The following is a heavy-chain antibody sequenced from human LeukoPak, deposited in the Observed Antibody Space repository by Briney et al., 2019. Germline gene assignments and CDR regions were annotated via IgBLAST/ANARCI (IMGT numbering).Heavy chain of an antibody. J-gene: IGHJ4*02. V-gene: IGHV3-66*01. D-gene: IGHD3-9*01. CDR3: AKVPYYDILTGPLLPDY. CDR2: IYSGGST. CDR1: GFTVSSNY. Sequence: GGSLRLSCAASGFTVSSNYMSWVRQAPGKGLEWVSVIYSGGSTYYADSVKGRFTISRDNSKNTLYLQMNSLRAEDTAVYYCAKVPYYDILTGPLLPDYWGQGTLVTVSS.